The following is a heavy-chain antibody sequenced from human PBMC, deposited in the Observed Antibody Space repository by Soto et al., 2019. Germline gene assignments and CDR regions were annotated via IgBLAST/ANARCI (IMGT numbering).Heavy chain of an antibody. CDR2: INQDGSEK. CDR1: GFTFSSYW. D-gene: IGHD6-19*01. J-gene: IGHJ4*02. Sequence: GGSLRLSCAASGFTFSSYWMSWVRQAPGKGLEWVANINQDGSEKYYVDSVKGRFTISRDNAKNSLYLQMNSLTAEDTAVYYCARGVRSRSGGWYYFDYWGQGTLVTVSS. V-gene: IGHV3-7*01. CDR3: ARGVRSRSGGWYYFDY.